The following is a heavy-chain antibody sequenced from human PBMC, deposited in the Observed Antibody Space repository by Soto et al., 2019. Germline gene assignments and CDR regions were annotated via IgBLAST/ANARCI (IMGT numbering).Heavy chain of an antibody. CDR2: ISSSSSTI. V-gene: IGHV3-48*01. D-gene: IGHD5-12*01. CDR3: ASQSSEWLLLAS. CDR1: GFTFSSYS. J-gene: IGHJ4*02. Sequence: EVQLVESGGGLVQPGGSLRLSCAASGFTFSSYSMNWVRQAPGKGLEWVSYISSSSSTIYYADSVKGRFTISRDNAKNSLYRQMNSLRAEDTAVYYCASQSSEWLLLASWGQGTLVTVSS.